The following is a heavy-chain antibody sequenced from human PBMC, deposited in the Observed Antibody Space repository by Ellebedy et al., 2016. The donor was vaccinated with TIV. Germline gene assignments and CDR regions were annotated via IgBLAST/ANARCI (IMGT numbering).Heavy chain of an antibody. Sequence: SETLSLTXTVSGGSISSGDYYWSWIRQPPGKGLEWIGYIYYSGSTYYNPSLKSRVTISVDTSKNQFSLKLSSVTAADTAVYYCARVITMVRGVILNWFDPWGQGTLVTVSS. J-gene: IGHJ5*02. CDR2: IYYSGST. CDR1: GGSISSGDYY. CDR3: ARVITMVRGVILNWFDP. D-gene: IGHD3-10*01. V-gene: IGHV4-30-4*01.